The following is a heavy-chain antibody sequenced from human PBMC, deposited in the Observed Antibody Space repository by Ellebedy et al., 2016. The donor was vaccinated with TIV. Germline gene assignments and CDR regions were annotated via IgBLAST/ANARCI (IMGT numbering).Heavy chain of an antibody. CDR1: GFTFSAYS. J-gene: IGHJ4*02. V-gene: IGHV3-23*01. CDR3: ARDGADIAVAGTGSFDY. CDR2: ISSTSAGT. Sequence: GGSLRLSCAASGFTFSAYSMTWVRQAPGKGLEWVSTISSTSAGTYYADSVKGRFTISRDNSKNTLYLQMNSLRAEDTAVYYCARDGADIAVAGTGSFDYWGQGTLVTVSS. D-gene: IGHD6-19*01.